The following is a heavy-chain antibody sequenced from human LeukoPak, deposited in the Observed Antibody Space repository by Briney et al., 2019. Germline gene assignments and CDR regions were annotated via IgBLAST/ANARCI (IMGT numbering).Heavy chain of an antibody. CDR1: GFTLSSSA. Sequence: GGSLRLSCAASGFTLSSSAMSWVRQAPGKGLEWVSAISNNGGYTYYADSVQGRFTISRDNSKSTLCLQMNSLRAEDTAVYYCAKQLGYCSDGSCYFPYWGQGTLVNVSS. V-gene: IGHV3-23*01. D-gene: IGHD2-15*01. CDR3: AKQLGYCSDGSCYFPY. J-gene: IGHJ4*02. CDR2: ISNNGGYT.